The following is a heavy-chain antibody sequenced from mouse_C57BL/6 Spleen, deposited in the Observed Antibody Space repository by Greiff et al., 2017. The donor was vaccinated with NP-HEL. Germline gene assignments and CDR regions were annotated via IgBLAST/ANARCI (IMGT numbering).Heavy chain of an antibody. J-gene: IGHJ4*01. D-gene: IGHD1-1*01. CDR3: VRLYYYGKSYYAMDY. CDR2: IRSKSNNYAT. V-gene: IGHV10-1*01. CDR1: GFSFNTYA. Sequence: EVQLVESGGGLVQPKGSLKLSCAASGFSFNTYAMNWVRQAPGKGLEWVARIRSKSNNYATYYADSVKDRFTISRDDSESMLYLQMNNLKTEDTAMYYCVRLYYYGKSYYAMDYWGQGTSVTVSS.